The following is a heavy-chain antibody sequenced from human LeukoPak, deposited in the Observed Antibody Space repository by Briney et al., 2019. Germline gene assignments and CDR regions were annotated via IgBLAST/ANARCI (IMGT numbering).Heavy chain of an antibody. CDR2: IYYSGST. Sequence: SETLSLTCTVSGGSISIYYWSWIPQPPGKGLECIGYIYYSGSTNYNPSLKSRVTISVDTSKNQFSLKLSSVTAADTAVYYCARGRAHGADYWGQGTLVTVSS. J-gene: IGHJ4*02. CDR3: ARGRAHGADY. D-gene: IGHD3-10*01. CDR1: GGSISIYY. V-gene: IGHV4-59*01.